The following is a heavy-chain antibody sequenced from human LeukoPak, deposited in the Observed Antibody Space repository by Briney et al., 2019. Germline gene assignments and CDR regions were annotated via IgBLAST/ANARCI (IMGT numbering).Heavy chain of an antibody. CDR3: ARVQDRSGYFYYFDS. CDR1: GGSIGSYY. Sequence: SETLSLTCTVSGGSIGSYYWSWIRQPPGKGLEWIGYISYRGGTNYNPSLKSRVTISLDTSENQFSLVLTSVTAADAAVYYCARVQDRSGYFYYFDSWGQGALVTVSS. J-gene: IGHJ4*02. V-gene: IGHV4-59*01. D-gene: IGHD3-22*01. CDR2: ISYRGGT.